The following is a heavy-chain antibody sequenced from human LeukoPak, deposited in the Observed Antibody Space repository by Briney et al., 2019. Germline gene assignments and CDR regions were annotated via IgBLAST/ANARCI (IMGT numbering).Heavy chain of an antibody. V-gene: IGHV1-46*01. CDR1: GYTFTSYY. D-gene: IGHD6-19*01. CDR2: INPSGGST. CDR3: ARPQWLVNAFDI. Sequence: GASVKVSCKASGYTFTSYYMHWVRQAPGQGLEWMGIINPSGGSTSYAQKFQGRVTMTRDMSTSTVYMELSSLRSEDTAVYYCARPQWLVNAFDIWGQGTMVTVSS. J-gene: IGHJ3*02.